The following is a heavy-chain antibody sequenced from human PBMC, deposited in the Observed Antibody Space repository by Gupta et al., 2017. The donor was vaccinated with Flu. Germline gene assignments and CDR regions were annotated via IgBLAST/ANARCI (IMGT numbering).Heavy chain of an antibody. CDR3: AGGEYSSSHYYYYGMDV. Sequence: QVQLVQSGAEVKKPGASVKVSCKASGYTFTGYYMHWVRQAPGQGLEWMGWINPNSGGTNYAQKLQGRVTMTRDTSISTAYMELSRLRSDDTAVYYCAGGEYSSSHYYYYGMDVWGQGTTVTVSS. D-gene: IGHD6-6*01. J-gene: IGHJ6*02. CDR2: INPNSGGT. CDR1: GYTFTGYY. V-gene: IGHV1-2*02.